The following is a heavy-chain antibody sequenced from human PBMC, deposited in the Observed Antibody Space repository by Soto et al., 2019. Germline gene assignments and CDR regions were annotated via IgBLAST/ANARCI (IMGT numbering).Heavy chain of an antibody. CDR3: AGFSSGEYGGNSGFVY. Sequence: QVQLQESGPGLVKPSQTLSLTCTVSGGSISIGDHYWSWIRHRPGKGLEWIGYIYYSGNTYYNPYLKSRIIMSGDTSKSQFSLRVSSVTAADTAIYYCAGFSSGEYGGNSGFVYWGQGTLVTVSS. J-gene: IGHJ4*02. V-gene: IGHV4-31*03. D-gene: IGHD2-21*02. CDR1: GGSISIGDHY. CDR2: IYYSGNT.